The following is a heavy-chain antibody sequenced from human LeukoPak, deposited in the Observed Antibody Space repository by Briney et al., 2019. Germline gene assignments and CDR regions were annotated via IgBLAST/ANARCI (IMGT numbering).Heavy chain of an antibody. CDR1: GFTFTSYS. V-gene: IGHV3-23*01. CDR3: ERIEVAGHY. Sequence: GGSLRLSCEASGFTFTSYSMSWVRQAPGEGLEWVSSISASGGSTYYADSVKGWFTISRDNSKNTLYLQMNSLRAEDTAVYYCERIEVAGHYWGRETRVTASS. J-gene: IGHJ4*02. D-gene: IGHD2/OR15-2a*01. CDR2: ISASGGST.